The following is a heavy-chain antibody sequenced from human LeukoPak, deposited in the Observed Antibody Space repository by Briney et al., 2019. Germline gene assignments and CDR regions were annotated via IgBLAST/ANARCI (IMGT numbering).Heavy chain of an antibody. D-gene: IGHD2-2*01. CDR2: IRYDGSNK. CDR3: AKDSIVVVPAAISGYYYYMDV. V-gene: IGHV3-30*02. Sequence: GGSLRLSFAASGFTFSSYGMHWVRQAPGKGLEWVAFIRYDGSNKYYADSAKGRFTISRDNSKNTLYLQMNSLRAEDTAVYYCAKDSIVVVPAAISGYYYYMDVWGKGTTVTVSS. J-gene: IGHJ6*03. CDR1: GFTFSSYG.